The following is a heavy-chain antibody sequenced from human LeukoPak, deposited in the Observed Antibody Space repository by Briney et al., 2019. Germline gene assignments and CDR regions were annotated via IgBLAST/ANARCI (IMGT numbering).Heavy chain of an antibody. Sequence: SETLSLTCTVSGGSISSYYWSWIRQPAGKGLEWIGRIYTSGSTNYNPSLKSRVTMSVDTSKNQFSLKLSSVTAADTAVYYCAREGDYVWGSYRNNWFDPWGQGTLVTVSS. CDR1: GGSISSYY. CDR2: IYTSGST. CDR3: AREGDYVWGSYRNNWFDP. J-gene: IGHJ5*02. D-gene: IGHD3-16*02. V-gene: IGHV4-4*07.